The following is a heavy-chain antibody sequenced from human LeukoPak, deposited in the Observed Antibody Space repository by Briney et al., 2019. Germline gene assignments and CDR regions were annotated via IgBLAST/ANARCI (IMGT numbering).Heavy chain of an antibody. J-gene: IGHJ4*02. CDR1: GFTFRTYA. CDR3: ARDRRTSGVDY. D-gene: IGHD3-10*01. Sequence: GGSLRLSCVASGFTFRTYAMHWVRQSPGKGLDWVAVISYDESDKYYADSVKGRFTISRDNSKNTLYLHVSSLRVEDTAVYYCARDRRTSGVDYWGQGTLVTVSS. V-gene: IGHV3-30*04. CDR2: ISYDESDK.